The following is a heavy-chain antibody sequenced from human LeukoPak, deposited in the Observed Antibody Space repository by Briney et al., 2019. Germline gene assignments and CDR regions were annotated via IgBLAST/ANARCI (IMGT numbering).Heavy chain of an antibody. Sequence: SETLSLTCAVYGGSFSGYYWSWIRQPPGKGLEWIGEINHSGSTNYNPSLKSRVTISVDTSKNQFSLKLSSVTAADTAVYYCARDSNYAYWGQGTLVTVSS. CDR3: ARDSNYAY. V-gene: IGHV4-34*01. CDR1: GGSFSGYY. CDR2: INHSGST. D-gene: IGHD4-11*01. J-gene: IGHJ4*02.